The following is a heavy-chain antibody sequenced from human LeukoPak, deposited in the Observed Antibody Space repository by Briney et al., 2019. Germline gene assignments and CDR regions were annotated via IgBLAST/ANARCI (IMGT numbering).Heavy chain of an antibody. D-gene: IGHD3-22*01. CDR3: ARDRYYDSSGPPD. Sequence: SETLSLTCTVSGGSISSGSYYWSWIRQPAGKGLEWIGRIYTSGRTNYNPSLKSRVTISVDTSKNQFSLKLSSVTAADTAVYYCARDRYYDSSGPPDWGQGTLVTVSS. J-gene: IGHJ4*02. CDR1: GGSISSGSYY. V-gene: IGHV4-61*02. CDR2: IYTSGRT.